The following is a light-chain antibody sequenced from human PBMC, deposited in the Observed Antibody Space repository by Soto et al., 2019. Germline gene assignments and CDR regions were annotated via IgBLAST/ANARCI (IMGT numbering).Light chain of an antibody. CDR3: QHYNSYSEA. J-gene: IGKJ1*01. CDR2: AAS. V-gene: IGKV1-39*01. Sequence: DIQMTQSPSSLSASVGGRVTITCRASQSISSYLNWYQQKPGKAPKLLIYAASTLQSGVPSRFSGSGSGTECTLTISSLQPDDVATYYCQHYNSYSEAFGQGTKVDIK. CDR1: QSISSY.